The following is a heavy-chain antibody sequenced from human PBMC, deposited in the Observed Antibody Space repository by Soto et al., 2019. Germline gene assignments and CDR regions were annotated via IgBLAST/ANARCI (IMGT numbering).Heavy chain of an antibody. Sequence: HLQLQESGPGLVKSSETLSLTCTVSGGSINKSNYFWGWIRQPPGKELEWIGSILYTGTTSYNSCLKGRVTISVDTSKNQFSLKFSSVTAADTAVYYCARLGWGDGDSDYWGQGTLVTVSS. CDR1: GGSINKSNYF. V-gene: IGHV4-39*01. J-gene: IGHJ4*02. CDR2: ILYTGTT. D-gene: IGHD2-21*01. CDR3: ARLGWGDGDSDY.